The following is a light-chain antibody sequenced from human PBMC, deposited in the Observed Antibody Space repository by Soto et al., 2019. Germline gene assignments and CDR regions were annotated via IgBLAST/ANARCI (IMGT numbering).Light chain of an antibody. CDR1: SSDVGGYHY. CDR3: SSYADSNNLV. V-gene: IGLV2-8*01. J-gene: IGLJ2*01. Sequence: QSALTQPPSASGSPGQSVTISCTGTSSDVGGYHYVSWYQQHPGKAPKLMIHEVTKRPSGVPDRFSGSKSGNTASLTVSGLQGEDEADYYCSSYADSNNLVFGGGTKLTVL. CDR2: EVT.